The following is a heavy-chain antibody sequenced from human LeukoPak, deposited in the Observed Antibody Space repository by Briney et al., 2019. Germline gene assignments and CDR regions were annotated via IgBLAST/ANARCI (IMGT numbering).Heavy chain of an antibody. CDR3: ARVQWFGTKSWFDP. V-gene: IGHV1-8*03. Sequence: ASVKVSCKASGYSFTRYDINWVRQAPGQGLEWMGWVNPNSGNTAYAQKFQGRVTITRNTSISTAYMELSSLRSEDTAVYYCARVQWFGTKSWFDPWGQGTLVTVSS. D-gene: IGHD3-10*01. CDR2: VNPNSGNT. CDR1: GYSFTRYD. J-gene: IGHJ5*02.